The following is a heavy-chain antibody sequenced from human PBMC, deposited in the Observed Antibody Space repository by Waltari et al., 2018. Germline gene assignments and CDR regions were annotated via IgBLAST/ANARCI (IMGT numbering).Heavy chain of an antibody. Sequence: QVQLVQSGAEVKKPGASVKVSCKASGYTFTSYAMHWVRQAPGQRLEWMGWINAGNGNTKYSQKCQGRVTITRDTSASTAYMELSSLRSEDTAVYYCARLWFGYYYYGMDVWGQGTTVTVSS. CDR3: ARLWFGYYYYGMDV. D-gene: IGHD3-10*01. J-gene: IGHJ6*02. CDR2: INAGNGNT. V-gene: IGHV1-3*01. CDR1: GYTFTSYA.